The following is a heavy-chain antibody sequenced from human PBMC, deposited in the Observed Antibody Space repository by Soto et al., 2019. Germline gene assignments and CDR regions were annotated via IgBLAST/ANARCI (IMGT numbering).Heavy chain of an antibody. D-gene: IGHD1-26*01. CDR3: AKDSDSGTYLNWFET. J-gene: IGHJ5*02. CDR1: GFSFRSYG. CDR2: ISSDGGST. Sequence: GGSLRLSCAASGFSFRSYGMTWVRQAPGQGLEWVSGISSDGGSTYNADSVKGRFTISRDNSKSLLFLQVNSVRADDAAVYYCAKDSDSGTYLNWFETWGQGTLVTVAS. V-gene: IGHV3-23*01.